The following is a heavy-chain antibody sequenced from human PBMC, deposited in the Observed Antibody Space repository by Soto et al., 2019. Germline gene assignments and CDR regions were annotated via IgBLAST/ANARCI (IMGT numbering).Heavy chain of an antibody. CDR2: IYYRGSS. Sequence: QVQLQESGPGLVKPSETLSLTCTVSGGSIGNSFWSWIRQSPGKGLEWIGYIYYRGSSNSNPSLKGRVSISVDTSNNQFALKLSSVTAADTAVYYCARHSSSWPVFDYGGQGTVVMVSS. CDR3: ARHSSSWPVFDY. V-gene: IGHV4-59*08. D-gene: IGHD6-13*01. J-gene: IGHJ4*02. CDR1: GGSIGNSF.